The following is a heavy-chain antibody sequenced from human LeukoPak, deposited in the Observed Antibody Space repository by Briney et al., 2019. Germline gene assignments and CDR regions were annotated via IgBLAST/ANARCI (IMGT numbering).Heavy chain of an antibody. D-gene: IGHD6-13*01. V-gene: IGHV3-23*01. CDR2: ISVSDDTT. J-gene: IGHJ4*02. Sequence: GGSLRLSCAASGFTFGSYAMSWVRHAPGKGLEWVSVISVSDDTTYYPDSVKGRFTISRDNSKNTLYLHMNTLRAEDTAVYYCAKFIASSWSGSYFDYWGQGTLVTVSS. CDR3: AKFIASSWSGSYFDY. CDR1: GFTFGSYA.